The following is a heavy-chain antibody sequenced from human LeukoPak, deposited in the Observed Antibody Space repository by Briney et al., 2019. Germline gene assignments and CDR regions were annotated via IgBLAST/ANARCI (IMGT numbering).Heavy chain of an antibody. CDR2: IGVRGDT. V-gene: IGHV3-13*04. D-gene: IGHD6-13*01. J-gene: IGHJ4*02. Sequence: AGGSLRLSCEASGFAFSSFDMYWVRQPARKGLEWVSSIGVRGDTYYPDSVKGRFTISRENAKNSLFLQMNSLRGEDTAVYYCVRGASSWYHFDYWGQGTLVTVSS. CDR3: VRGASSWYHFDY. CDR1: GFAFSSFD.